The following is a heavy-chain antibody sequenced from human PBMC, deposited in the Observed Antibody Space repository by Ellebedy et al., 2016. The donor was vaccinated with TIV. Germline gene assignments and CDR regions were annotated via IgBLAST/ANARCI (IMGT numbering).Heavy chain of an antibody. J-gene: IGHJ6*02. D-gene: IGHD5-24*01. CDR3: ARGGRDKYVMDV. CDR2: ISSYSYYI. V-gene: IGHV3-21*01. CDR1: GFSFNTYS. Sequence: GESLKISCSASGFSFNTYSMNWVRQAPGKGLEWVASISSYSYYIYYAAFLRGRFTISRDNAENTVYLQVNSLRAEDTAVYYCARGGRDKYVMDVWGQGTTVTVSS.